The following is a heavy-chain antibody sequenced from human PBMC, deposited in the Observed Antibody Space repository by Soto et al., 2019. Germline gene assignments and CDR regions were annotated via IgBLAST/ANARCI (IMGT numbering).Heavy chain of an antibody. V-gene: IGHV1-3*01. J-gene: IGHJ4*02. CDR3: ARSRLEQLPSHDY. CDR2: INAGNGNT. D-gene: IGHD1-1*01. CDR1: GYTFTSYA. Sequence: ASVKVSCKASGYTFTSYAMHWVRQAPGQRLEWMGWINAGNGNTKYSQKFQGRVTITRDTSASTAYMELSSLRSEDTAVYYCARSRLEQLPSHDYWGQGTLVTVSS.